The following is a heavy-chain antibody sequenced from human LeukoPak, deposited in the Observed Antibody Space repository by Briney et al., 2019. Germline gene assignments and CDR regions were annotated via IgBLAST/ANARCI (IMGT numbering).Heavy chain of an antibody. D-gene: IGHD4-17*01. CDR2: ISSSGATI. CDR3: ARDLYGDYVLDS. Sequence: GGSLRLSCAASGFTFTIYSMIWVRQAPGKGLEWLSYISSSGATIYYADSVKGRFTISRDTAKNSLYLQMNTLRDEDTAVYYCARDLYGDYVLDSWGQGTLVTVSS. J-gene: IGHJ4*02. V-gene: IGHV3-48*02. CDR1: GFTFTIYS.